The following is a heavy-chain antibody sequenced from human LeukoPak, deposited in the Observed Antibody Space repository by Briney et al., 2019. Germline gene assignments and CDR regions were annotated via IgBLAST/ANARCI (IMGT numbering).Heavy chain of an antibody. J-gene: IGHJ3*02. V-gene: IGHV1-8*03. CDR3: AMDKAGADAFDI. D-gene: IGHD5-18*01. Sequence: ASVKVSCKASGYTFTSYDINWVRQATGQGLEWMGWMNPNSGNTGYAQRFQGRVTITRNTSISTAYMELSSLRSEDTAVYYCAMDKAGADAFDIWGQGTMVTVSS. CDR2: MNPNSGNT. CDR1: GYTFTSYD.